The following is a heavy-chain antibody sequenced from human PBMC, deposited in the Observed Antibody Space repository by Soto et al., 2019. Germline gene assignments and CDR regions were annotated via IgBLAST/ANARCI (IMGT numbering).Heavy chain of an antibody. V-gene: IGHV3-53*01. CDR3: ARVRCSSSAFFDY. CDR1: GFIVSDNY. D-gene: IGHD6-6*01. Sequence: GGSLRLSCAASGFIVSDNYMSWVRQVPGKGLEWVSLISSGDSTYYADSVKGRFTISRDNSKNTLFLQINSLRAEDTAVYYCARVRCSSSAFFDYWGQGTLVTVSS. J-gene: IGHJ4*02. CDR2: ISSGDST.